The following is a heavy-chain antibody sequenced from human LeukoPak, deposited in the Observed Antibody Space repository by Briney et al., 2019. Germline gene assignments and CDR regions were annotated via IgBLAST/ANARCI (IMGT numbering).Heavy chain of an antibody. V-gene: IGHV4-34*01. CDR2: INHSGST. Sequence: PSETLSLTCAVYGGSFSGYYWSWIRQPPGKGLEWIGEINHSGSTNYNPSLKSRVTISVDTSKNQFSLKLSSVTAADTAVYYCARGLRYCTNGVCRTKDYYYYMDVWGKGTTVTVSS. CDR1: GGSFSGYY. D-gene: IGHD2-8*01. J-gene: IGHJ6*03. CDR3: ARGLRYCTNGVCRTKDYYYYMDV.